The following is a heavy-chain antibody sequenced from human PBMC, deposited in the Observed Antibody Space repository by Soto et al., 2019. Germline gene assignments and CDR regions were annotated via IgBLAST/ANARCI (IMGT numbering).Heavy chain of an antibody. CDR3: AGAPGSGSSWPAFDY. CDR2: IYNSGST. V-gene: IGHV4-59*11. Sequence: QVQLQESGPGLVKPSETLSLTCTVSGASIRSHYWSWVRQPPGKGLEWIGYIYNSGSTNYYPSLLRRVTISVDTSNNQFSLKLSSVTAADTAVYYCAGAPGSGSSWPAFDYWGRGTLVTVSS. D-gene: IGHD3-10*01. CDR1: GASIRSHY. J-gene: IGHJ4*02.